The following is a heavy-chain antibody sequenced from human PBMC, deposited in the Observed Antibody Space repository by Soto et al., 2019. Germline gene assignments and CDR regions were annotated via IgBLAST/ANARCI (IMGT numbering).Heavy chain of an antibody. V-gene: IGHV4-34*01. CDR3: ARAGGYCSSTSCYSYYYYYMDV. D-gene: IGHD2-2*01. CDR2: INYSGST. Sequence: SETLSLTCAVYGGSFSGYYWRWIRQPPGKGLEWIGEINYSGSTYYNPSLKSRVTISVDTSKNQFSLKLSSVTATDTAVYYCARAGGYCSSTSCYSYYYYYMDVWGKGTTVTVSS. J-gene: IGHJ6*03. CDR1: GGSFSGYY.